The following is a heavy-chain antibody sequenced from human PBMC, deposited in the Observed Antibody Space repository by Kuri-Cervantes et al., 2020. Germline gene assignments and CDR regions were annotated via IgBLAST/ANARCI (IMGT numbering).Heavy chain of an antibody. CDR1: GGTFSSYA. CDR3: ARAKGSLKVVVTAIWSVDAFDI. D-gene: IGHD2-21*02. V-gene: IGHV1-69*05. J-gene: IGHJ3*02. Sequence: SVKVSCKASGGTFSSYAISWVRQAPGQGLEWMGGIIPIFGTANYAQKFQGRVTITTDESTSTAYMELGSLRSEDTAVYYCARAKGSLKVVVTAIWSVDAFDIWGQGTMVTVSS. CDR2: IIPIFGTA.